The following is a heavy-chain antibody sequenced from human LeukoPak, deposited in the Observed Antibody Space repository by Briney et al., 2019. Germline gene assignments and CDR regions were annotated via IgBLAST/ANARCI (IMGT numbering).Heavy chain of an antibody. D-gene: IGHD6-19*01. V-gene: IGHV1-2*02. CDR2: INPNSGGT. CDR3: ARGYSPHWLDYFDY. Sequence: GASVKVSCKASGYTFTGYYMHWVRQAPGQGLEWMGWINPNSGGTNYAQKFQGRVTMTRDTSISTAYMELSRLRSDDTAVYYCARGYSPHWLDYFDYWGQGTLVTVSS. CDR1: GYTFTGYY. J-gene: IGHJ4*02.